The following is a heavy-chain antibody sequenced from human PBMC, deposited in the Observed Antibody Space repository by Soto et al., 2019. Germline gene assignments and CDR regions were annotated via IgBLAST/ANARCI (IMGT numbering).Heavy chain of an antibody. D-gene: IGHD3-22*01. CDR3: VRDRRIYYSDPHDEFVASDYEV. CDR2: XXXXXRTL. CDR1: GGIFXXXX. V-gene: IGHV1-69*01. J-gene: IGHJ3*01. Sequence: KPGSSVRVSCTAXGGIFXXXXXSXVRQAPGQXXXXXXXXXXXXRTLTYTEKFQARVRIAADESVNTVYLDLSGLTSDDTAVYYCVRDRRIYYSDPHDEFVASDYEVWGQGTMVTVSS.